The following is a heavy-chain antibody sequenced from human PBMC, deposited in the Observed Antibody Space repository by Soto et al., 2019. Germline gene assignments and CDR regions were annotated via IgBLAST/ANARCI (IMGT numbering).Heavy chain of an antibody. CDR3: ARVMAEEQIFYYFDN. V-gene: IGHV4-59*01. CDR1: GGSISSYY. D-gene: IGHD3-9*01. Sequence: PSETLSLTCTVSGGSISSYYWSWIRQPPGKGLEWIGYIYYSANTNYNPSLKSRVTISVDTSKNQFSLKLTSVTAADTAVYYCARVMAEEQIFYYFDNWGQGALVIVSS. J-gene: IGHJ4*02. CDR2: IYYSANT.